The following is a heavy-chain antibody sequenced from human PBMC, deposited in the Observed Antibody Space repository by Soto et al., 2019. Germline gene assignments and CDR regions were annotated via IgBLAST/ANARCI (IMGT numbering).Heavy chain of an antibody. CDR1: RFTFSSYW. J-gene: IGHJ4*02. Sequence: EVQLVESGGGLVQPGGSLRLSCAASRFTFSSYWMHWVRQAPGKGLVWVSRINTDGSSTSSADSVKGRFTISRDNAKNTVYLQMNSLRAEDTAVYYCAREPGRIAVAGTIDYWGQGTLVTVSS. D-gene: IGHD6-19*01. CDR2: INTDGSST. CDR3: AREPGRIAVAGTIDY. V-gene: IGHV3-74*01.